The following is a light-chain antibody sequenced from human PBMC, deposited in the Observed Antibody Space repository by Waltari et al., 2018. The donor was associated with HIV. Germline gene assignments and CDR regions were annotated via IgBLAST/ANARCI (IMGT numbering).Light chain of an antibody. Sequence: QSVLTQPPSASGTPGQRVTFSCSGSSSNIGSNTVNWYRQFPGTAPKFHINSNNQRPSGVPDRFSGSKSGTSASLAISGLQSEDEADYYCAAWDDNLNGYVFGAGTKVTVL. CDR1: SSNIGSNT. CDR3: AAWDDNLNGYV. CDR2: SNN. J-gene: IGLJ1*01. V-gene: IGLV1-44*01.